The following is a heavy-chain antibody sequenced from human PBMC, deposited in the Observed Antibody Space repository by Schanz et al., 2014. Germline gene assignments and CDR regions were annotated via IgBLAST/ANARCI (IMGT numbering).Heavy chain of an antibody. CDR1: RLTFANED. CDR2: ISYDGSHK. J-gene: IGHJ4*02. V-gene: IGHV3-30*03. D-gene: IGHD5-12*01. Sequence: EQMVESGGGLVKPGGSLILSCAASRLTFANEDIHWVRQAPGKGLEWVAIISYDGSHKDYADSVKGRFTISRDNSKNTLYLQMNSLRVEDTAVYYCARDPNSVNEIDYWGQGTLVTVSS. CDR3: ARDPNSVNEIDY.